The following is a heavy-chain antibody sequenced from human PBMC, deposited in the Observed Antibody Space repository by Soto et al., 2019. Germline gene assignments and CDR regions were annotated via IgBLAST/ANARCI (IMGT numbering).Heavy chain of an antibody. Sequence: QVQLVQSGAEVKKPGASVKVSCKASGYTFTSYGISWVQQAPGQGLEWMGWISAYNGNTNYAQKLQGRVTMTTDTSTSTAYMELRSLRSDDTAVYYCARHVWRGLGELSSYFDYWGQGTLVTVSS. CDR1: GYTFTSYG. CDR2: ISAYNGNT. J-gene: IGHJ4*02. CDR3: ARHVWRGLGELSSYFDY. D-gene: IGHD3-16*02. V-gene: IGHV1-18*04.